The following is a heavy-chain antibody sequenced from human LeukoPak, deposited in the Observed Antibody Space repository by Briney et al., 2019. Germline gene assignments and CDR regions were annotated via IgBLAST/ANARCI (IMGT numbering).Heavy chain of an antibody. D-gene: IGHD1-26*01. J-gene: IGHJ5*02. Sequence: GSLRLSCAASGFTFNTYWMTWVRQAPGKGLEWIGEINHSGITNYNPSLKSRVTISVDTSKNQFSLKLNFVTAADTAVYYCARGRGVFDPWGQGTLVTVSS. CDR1: GFTFNTYW. V-gene: IGHV4-34*01. CDR3: ARGRGVFDP. CDR2: INHSGIT.